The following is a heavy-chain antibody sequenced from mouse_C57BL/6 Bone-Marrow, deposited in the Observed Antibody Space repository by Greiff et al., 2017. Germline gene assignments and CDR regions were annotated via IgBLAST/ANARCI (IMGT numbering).Heavy chain of an antibody. D-gene: IGHD3-3*01. Sequence: EVKLVESGGGLVQSGRSLRLSCATSGFTFSDFYMEWDRQAPGKGLEWIAASRNKANDYTTEYSASVKGRVIVSRDTSQSILYLQMNALRAEDTAIYYCARDAEGEGWGSFDYWGQGTTLTVSS. CDR2: SRNKANDYTT. J-gene: IGHJ2*01. CDR1: GFTFSDFY. CDR3: ARDAEGEGWGSFDY. V-gene: IGHV7-1*01.